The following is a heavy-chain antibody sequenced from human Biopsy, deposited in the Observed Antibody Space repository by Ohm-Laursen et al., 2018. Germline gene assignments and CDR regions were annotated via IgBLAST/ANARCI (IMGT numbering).Heavy chain of an antibody. V-gene: IGHV1-69*13. CDR1: GGTFINYA. D-gene: IGHD3-9*01. CDR3: AGVPAYPSIDGYYGLDL. J-gene: IGHJ6*02. CDR2: IIPMFGTA. Sequence: SVKVSCKASGGTFINYAISWVRQAPGQGLEWMGGIIPMFGTANYAQMFQGRVTISADESTSTSYMELSSLTTEDTAIYYCAGVPAYPSIDGYYGLDLWGQGTTVIVSS.